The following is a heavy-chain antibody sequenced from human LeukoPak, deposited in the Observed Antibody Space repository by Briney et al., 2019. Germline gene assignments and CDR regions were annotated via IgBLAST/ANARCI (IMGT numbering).Heavy chain of an antibody. CDR2: IRYDGSNK. Sequence: GGSLRLSCAASGFTFSSYGMHWVRQAPGKGLEWVAFIRYDGSNKYYADSVKGRFTISRDNAKNSLYLQMNSLRAEDTAVYHCARDVGSGYSYGYYFDYWGQGTLVTVSS. J-gene: IGHJ4*02. CDR1: GFTFSSYG. CDR3: ARDVGSGYSYGYYFDY. V-gene: IGHV3-30*02. D-gene: IGHD5-18*01.